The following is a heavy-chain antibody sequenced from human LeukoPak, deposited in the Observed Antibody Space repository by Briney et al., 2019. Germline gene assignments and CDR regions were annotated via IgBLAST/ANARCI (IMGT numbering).Heavy chain of an antibody. V-gene: IGHV1-69*04. CDR2: IIPILGIA. CDR1: GCTFTSYG. CDR3: ARDRGDYGDYYYYYGMDV. D-gene: IGHD4-17*01. J-gene: IGHJ6*02. Sequence: SVKVSCKASGCTFTSYGISWVRQAPGQGLEWMGRIIPILGIANYAQKFQGRVTITADKSTSTAYMELSSLRSEDTAVYYCARDRGDYGDYYYYYGMDVWGQGTTVTVSS.